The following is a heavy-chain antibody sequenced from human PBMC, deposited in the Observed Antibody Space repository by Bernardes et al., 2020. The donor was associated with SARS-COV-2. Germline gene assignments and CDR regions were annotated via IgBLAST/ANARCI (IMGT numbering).Heavy chain of an antibody. J-gene: IGHJ3*02. D-gene: IGHD3-10*01. Sequence: GQPVKGSCQASGYIFTNYWIGWLRKMPGKVLEWMWVISPSDSDTRYRPSFHGQVTISADKSITTAYLQRSSLKAADTAMYYCAREGHEESGRGPFDICSQGTMVTVSS. CDR2: ISPSDSDT. CDR1: GYIFTNYW. CDR3: AREGHEESGRGPFDI. V-gene: IGHV5-51*01.